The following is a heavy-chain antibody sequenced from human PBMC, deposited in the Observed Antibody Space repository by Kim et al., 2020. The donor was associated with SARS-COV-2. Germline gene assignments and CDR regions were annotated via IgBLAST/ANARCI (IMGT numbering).Heavy chain of an antibody. CDR3: ARETFYCSGGSCGGAFDI. J-gene: IGHJ3*02. CDR1: GGSISSYY. CDR2: IYYSGST. D-gene: IGHD2-15*01. V-gene: IGHV4-59*01. Sequence: SETLSLTCTVSGGSISSYYWSWIRQPPGKGLEWIGYIYYSGSTNYNPSLKSRVTISVDTSKNQFSLKLSSVTAADTAVYYCARETFYCSGGSCGGAFDIWGQGTMVTVSS.